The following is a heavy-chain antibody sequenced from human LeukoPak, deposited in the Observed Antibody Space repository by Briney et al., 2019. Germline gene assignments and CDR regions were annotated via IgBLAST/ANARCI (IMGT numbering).Heavy chain of an antibody. CDR1: GYTFTSYD. J-gene: IGHJ3*02. CDR2: ISVYNGNT. Sequence: ASVKVSCKASGYTFTSYDISWVRQAPGQGLEWMGLISVYNGNTNYAQNLQGRLTMTTDTSTSIAYMELRSLRSDDTAVYYCARDNDWLNGFDIGGQGTMVTVSS. D-gene: IGHD3-9*01. CDR3: ARDNDWLNGFDI. V-gene: IGHV1-18*01.